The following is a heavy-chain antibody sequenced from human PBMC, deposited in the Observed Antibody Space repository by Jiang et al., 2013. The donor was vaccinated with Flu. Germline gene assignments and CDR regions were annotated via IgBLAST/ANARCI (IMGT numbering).Heavy chain of an antibody. Sequence: GAEVKRPGSSVKISCKASGYTFTGYGISWVRQAPGQGLEWMAWISVYSGNTKYAQSLQGRVTLTTDTSTSTAYMELRSLRSDDTAVYYCARDRFDPWGQGTLVTVSS. J-gene: IGHJ5*02. V-gene: IGHV1-18*04. CDR3: ARDRFDP. CDR2: ISVYSGNT. CDR1: GYTFTGYG.